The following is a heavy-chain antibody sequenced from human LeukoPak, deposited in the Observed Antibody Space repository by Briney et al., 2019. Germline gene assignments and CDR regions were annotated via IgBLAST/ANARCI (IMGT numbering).Heavy chain of an antibody. CDR2: IKNKAEGGTT. D-gene: IGHD2-21*01. CDR1: GFTFTNAW. V-gene: IGHV3-15*01. J-gene: IGHJ4*02. Sequence: GGSLRLSCAASGFTFTNAWMNWVRQAPGKGLEWVGRIKNKAEGGTTDYAAPVKGRFTISRDDSKNTLYLQMNSLKIEDTAMYYCTTTVALYYFDYWGQGTLVTVSS. CDR3: TTTVALYYFDY.